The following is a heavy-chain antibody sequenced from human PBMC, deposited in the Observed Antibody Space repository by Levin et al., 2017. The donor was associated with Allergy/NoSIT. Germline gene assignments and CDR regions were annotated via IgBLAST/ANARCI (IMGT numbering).Heavy chain of an antibody. CDR1: GFTFSSYS. CDR3: AGDQGGYCSSTSCTGPHGMDV. J-gene: IGHJ6*02. V-gene: IGHV3-48*02. CDR2: ISSSSSTI. Sequence: PGGSLRLSCAASGFTFSSYSMNWVRQAPGKGLEWVSYISSSSSTIYYADSVKGRFTISRDNAKNSLYLQMNSLRDEDTAVYYCAGDQGGYCSSTSCTGPHGMDVWGQGTTVTVSS. D-gene: IGHD2-2*01.